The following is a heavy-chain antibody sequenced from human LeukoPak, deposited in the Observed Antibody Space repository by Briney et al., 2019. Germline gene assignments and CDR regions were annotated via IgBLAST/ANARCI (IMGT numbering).Heavy chain of an antibody. CDR1: GFTFSSYA. D-gene: IGHD2-2*01. CDR2: ISGSGGST. CDR3: AKGKYQLLNYYMDV. V-gene: IGHV3-23*01. Sequence: PGGSLRLSCAASGFTFSSYAMSWVHQAPGKGLEWVSAISGSGGSTYYADSVKGRFTISRDNSKNTLYLQMNSLRAEDTAVYYCAKGKYQLLNYYMDVWGKGTTVTVSS. J-gene: IGHJ6*03.